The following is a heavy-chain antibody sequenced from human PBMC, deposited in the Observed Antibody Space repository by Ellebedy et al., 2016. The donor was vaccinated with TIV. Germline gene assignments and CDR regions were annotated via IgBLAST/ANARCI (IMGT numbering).Heavy chain of an antibody. D-gene: IGHD3-10*01. V-gene: IGHV1-69*13. CDR3: ARSLLWFGELNRIDLDY. CDR1: GGTFSSYA. CDR2: IIPIFGTA. J-gene: IGHJ4*02. Sequence: SVKVSXKASGGTFSSYAISWVRQAPGQGLEWMGGIIPIFGTANYAQKFQGRVTITADESTSTAYMELSSLRSEDTAVYYCARSLLWFGELNRIDLDYWGQGTLVTVSS.